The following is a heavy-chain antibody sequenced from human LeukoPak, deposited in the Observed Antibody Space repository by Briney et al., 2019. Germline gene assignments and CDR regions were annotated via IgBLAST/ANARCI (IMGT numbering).Heavy chain of an antibody. D-gene: IGHD6-19*01. CDR2: IHNDGTNK. J-gene: IGHJ4*02. CDR3: ATLAVVAT. V-gene: IGHV3-30*02. CDR1: RFTFSTYH. Sequence: GGSLRLSCAASRFTFSTYHMHWVRQAPGKGLELVAFIHNDGTNKYYVDSVRGRFTISRDNSKNTLFLQMNSLRTEDTAVYYCATLAVVATWGQGILVTVSS.